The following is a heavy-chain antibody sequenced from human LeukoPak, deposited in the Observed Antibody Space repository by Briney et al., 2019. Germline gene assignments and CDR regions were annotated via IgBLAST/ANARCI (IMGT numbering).Heavy chain of an antibody. D-gene: IGHD6-25*01. CDR3: ARVPSGGNKFDP. CDR1: GYTFTGYD. Sequence: ASVKVSCKTSGYTFTGYDINGVRQATGQGPEWMGWMNPNSGNTGYVQKFQGRVTMTRNTSISTAYMELSSLRSEDTAVYYCARVPSGGNKFDPWGQGTLVTVSS. V-gene: IGHV1-8*01. CDR2: MNPNSGNT. J-gene: IGHJ5*02.